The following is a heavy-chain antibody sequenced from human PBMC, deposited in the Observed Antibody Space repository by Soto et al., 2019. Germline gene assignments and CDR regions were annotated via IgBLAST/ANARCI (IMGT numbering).Heavy chain of an antibody. CDR1: GGSISSGDYY. Sequence: QVQLQESGPGLVKPSQTLSLTCTVSGGSISSGDYYWSWNRQPPGKGLEWIGYINYSGSTYYNPSPKTRVTITVDTSKNQFSLKVSSMTAADTAVYYCAGAASSCYYKDGSDYWGQGTLVTVSS. CDR3: AGAASSCYYKDGSDY. J-gene: IGHJ4*02. D-gene: IGHD3-22*01. V-gene: IGHV4-30-4*01. CDR2: INYSGST.